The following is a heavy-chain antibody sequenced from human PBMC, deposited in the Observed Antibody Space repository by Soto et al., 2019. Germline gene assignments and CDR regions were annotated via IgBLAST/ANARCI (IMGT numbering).Heavy chain of an antibody. CDR3: ARDHGMDV. V-gene: IGHV3-30-3*01. CDR2: ISYDGTNK. J-gene: IGHJ6*02. CDR1: GFAFSSYV. Sequence: QVQLVESGGGVVQPGRSLRLSCAASGFAFSSYVMHWVRQAPGKGLEWVAVISYDGTNKYYADSVRGRFTISRDNCKNTLYLQMNSLRAEDTAVYYCARDHGMDVWGQGTTVTVSS.